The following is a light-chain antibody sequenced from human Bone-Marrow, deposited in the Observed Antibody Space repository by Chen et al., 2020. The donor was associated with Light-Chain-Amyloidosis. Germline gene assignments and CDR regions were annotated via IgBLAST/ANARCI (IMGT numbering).Light chain of an antibody. CDR2: DAS. Sequence: DIQMTQSPSTLSASVGDRVTITCRASQSISSWLAWYQQKPGKAPKLLIYDASSLESGVPSRFSGSGSGTEVTLTISSLQPDDCATYYCQQYNSYSRAVGQGTKVGIK. CDR3: QQYNSYSRA. V-gene: IGKV1-5*01. J-gene: IGKJ1*01. CDR1: QSISSW.